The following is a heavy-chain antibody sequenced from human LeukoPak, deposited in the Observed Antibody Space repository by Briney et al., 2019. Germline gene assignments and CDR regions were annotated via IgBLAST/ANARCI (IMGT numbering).Heavy chain of an antibody. J-gene: IGHJ3*02. CDR1: GYTFTGYY. Sequence: ASVKVSCKASGYTFTGYYMHWVRQAPGQGLEWMGRINPNSGGTNYAQKFQGRVTMTRDTSISTAYMELSRLRSDDTAVYYCADDYGGHDAFDIWGQGTMVTVSS. V-gene: IGHV1-2*06. D-gene: IGHD4-23*01. CDR2: INPNSGGT. CDR3: ADDYGGHDAFDI.